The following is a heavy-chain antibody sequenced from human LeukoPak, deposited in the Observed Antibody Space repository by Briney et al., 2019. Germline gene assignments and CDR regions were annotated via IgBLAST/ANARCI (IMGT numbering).Heavy chain of an antibody. V-gene: IGHV3-23*01. CDR2: ISGSGGST. D-gene: IGHD2-2*02. J-gene: IGHJ4*02. CDR3: AKGGGVFDCSSTSCYTSY. Sequence: GGSLRLSCAASGFTFSSYAMSWVRQAPGKGLEWVSAISGSGGSTYYADSVKGRFTISRDNSKNTLYLQMNSLRAEDTPVYYCAKGGGVFDCSSTSCYTSYWGQGTLVTVSS. CDR1: GFTFSSYA.